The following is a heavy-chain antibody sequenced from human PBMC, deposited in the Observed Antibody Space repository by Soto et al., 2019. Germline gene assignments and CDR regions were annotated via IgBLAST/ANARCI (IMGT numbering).Heavy chain of an antibody. J-gene: IGHJ4*02. CDR3: AKGAPRHYVWGSYRYGALAPYCFDY. CDR1: GFTFSSYA. CDR2: ISGSGGST. D-gene: IGHD3-16*02. Sequence: PGGSLRLSCAASGFTFSSYAMSWVRQAPGKGLEWVSAISGSGGSTYYADSVKGRFTISRDNSKNTLYLQMNSLRAEDTAVYYCAKGAPRHYVWGSYRYGALAPYCFDYWGQGALVTVSS. V-gene: IGHV3-23*01.